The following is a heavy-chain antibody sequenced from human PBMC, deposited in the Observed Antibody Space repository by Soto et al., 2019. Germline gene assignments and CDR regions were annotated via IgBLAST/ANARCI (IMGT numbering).Heavy chain of an antibody. CDR2: IWYDGSNK. Sequence: QVQLVESGGGVVQPGRSLRLSCAASGFTFSSYGMHWVRQAPGKGLEWVAVIWYDGSNKYYADSVKGRFTISRDNSKNTIYRKMNSLRAEDTAVYYCARDGYCSGGSCYSVPVFDYWGQGTLVTVSS. D-gene: IGHD2-15*01. CDR1: GFTFSSYG. J-gene: IGHJ4*02. V-gene: IGHV3-33*01. CDR3: ARDGYCSGGSCYSVPVFDY.